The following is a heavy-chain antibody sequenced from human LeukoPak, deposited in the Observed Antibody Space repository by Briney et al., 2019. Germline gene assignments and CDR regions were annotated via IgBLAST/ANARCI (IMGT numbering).Heavy chain of an antibody. CDR1: GYTFTSYA. CDR2: INAGNGNT. V-gene: IGHV1-3*01. D-gene: IGHD6-13*01. Sequence: EASVKVSCKASGYTFTSYAMHWVRQAPGQRLEWMGWINAGNGNTKYSQKFQGRVTITRDTSAGTAYMELSSLRSEDTAVYYCASLGSSSWYLDYWGQGTLVTVSS. CDR3: ASLGSSSWYLDY. J-gene: IGHJ4*02.